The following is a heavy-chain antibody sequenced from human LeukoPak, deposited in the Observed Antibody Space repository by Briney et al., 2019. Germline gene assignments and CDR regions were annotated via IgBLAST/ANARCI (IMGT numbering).Heavy chain of an antibody. D-gene: IGHD3-22*01. CDR3: ARQRPYYYDGSGYYDP. J-gene: IGHJ5*02. CDR1: GGYISSYY. Sequence: PSETLSLTCTVSGGYISSYYWSWIRQSPGKGLEWIGYIYYSGSTNCNPSLKSRVTISVDTSKNQFSLRLSSVTAADTAVYYYARQRPYYYDGSGYYDPWGQGILVTVSS. CDR2: IYYSGST. V-gene: IGHV4-59*08.